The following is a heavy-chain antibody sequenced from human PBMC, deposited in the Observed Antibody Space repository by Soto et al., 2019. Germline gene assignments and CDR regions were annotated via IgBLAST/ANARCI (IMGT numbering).Heavy chain of an antibody. J-gene: IGHJ4*02. Sequence: EVQLVESGGGLVKPGGSLRLSCAASGFTFSSYSMNWVRQAPGKGLEWVSSISSSSSYIYYADSVKGRFTISRDNAKNSLYLQMNSLRAEDTAVYYCARGGMGYNWNHDFDYWGQGTLVTVSS. V-gene: IGHV3-21*01. D-gene: IGHD1-20*01. CDR1: GFTFSSYS. CDR2: ISSSSSYI. CDR3: ARGGMGYNWNHDFDY.